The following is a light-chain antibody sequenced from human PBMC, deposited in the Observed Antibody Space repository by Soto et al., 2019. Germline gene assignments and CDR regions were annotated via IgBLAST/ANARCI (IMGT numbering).Light chain of an antibody. CDR1: QSVSSK. V-gene: IGKV3-15*01. CDR2: GAS. Sequence: EIWMTQSPATLSVSPGERATLSCGASQSVSSKLAWYQQKPGQAPRLLIYGASTRATGIPARFSGSGSGTEFTLTISSLQSADFAVYYCQQYNNWHPITFGQGTRLEIK. J-gene: IGKJ5*01. CDR3: QQYNNWHPIT.